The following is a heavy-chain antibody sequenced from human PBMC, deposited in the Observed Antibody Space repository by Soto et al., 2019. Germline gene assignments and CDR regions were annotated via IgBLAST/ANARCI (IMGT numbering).Heavy chain of an antibody. CDR3: ARGEQLVHFDS. J-gene: IGHJ4*01. Sequence: ASVKVSCKASGYIFPDYYVHWVRQAPGEGLEWMGRINQNGGGTNYAKKFEGWVTMTTETSISTAYMELSRLNFDDPAVYYCARGEQLVHFDSWGQGPMVTVSS. D-gene: IGHD6-6*01. V-gene: IGHV1-2*04. CDR2: INQNGGGT. CDR1: GYIFPDYY.